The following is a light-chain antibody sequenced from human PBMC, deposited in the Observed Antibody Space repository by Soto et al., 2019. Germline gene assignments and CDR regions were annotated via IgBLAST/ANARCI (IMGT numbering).Light chain of an antibody. V-gene: IGLV1-44*01. J-gene: IGLJ2*01. CDR2: SNN. Sequence: QSVLTQPPSASGTPGQRVTISCSGSSSNIGSNTVNWYQQLPGTAPKLLIYSNNQRPSGVPDRFSGSKSGTSASLAISGLQSEDEADCYCAAWDDSLNGHVVFGGGTKLPVL. CDR3: AAWDDSLNGHVV. CDR1: SSNIGSNT.